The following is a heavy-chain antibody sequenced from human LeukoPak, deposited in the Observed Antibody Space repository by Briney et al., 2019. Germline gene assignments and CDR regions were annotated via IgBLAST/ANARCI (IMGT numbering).Heavy chain of an antibody. D-gene: IGHD4-17*01. Sequence: ASVKVSCKASGYTFSSYGFSWVRQAPGQGLEWMGWISAHTGHTMFAQKYQGRVTMTTDTSTSTAYMELRSLRSDDTAVYYCARGGGSYGDYSLWLGYWGQGTLVTVSS. CDR1: GYTFSSYG. CDR3: ARGGGSYGDYSLWLGY. CDR2: ISAHTGHT. J-gene: IGHJ4*02. V-gene: IGHV1-18*01.